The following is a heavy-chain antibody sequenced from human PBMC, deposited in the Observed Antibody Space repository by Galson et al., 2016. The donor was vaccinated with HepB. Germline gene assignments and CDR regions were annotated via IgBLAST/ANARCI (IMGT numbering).Heavy chain of an antibody. D-gene: IGHD6-25*01. CDR1: GFTFNIFA. V-gene: IGHV3-30*03. Sequence: SLRLSCAASGFTFNIFAMHWVRQAPGKGLEWVAAVSYDGNNKYFADSVKGRFSISRDDSKNTLSLQMDNLRAEDTALYYCARPAAATTRLFFYFDPWGQGTLVTVSS. CDR2: VSYDGNNK. CDR3: ARPAAATTRLFFYFDP. J-gene: IGHJ4*02.